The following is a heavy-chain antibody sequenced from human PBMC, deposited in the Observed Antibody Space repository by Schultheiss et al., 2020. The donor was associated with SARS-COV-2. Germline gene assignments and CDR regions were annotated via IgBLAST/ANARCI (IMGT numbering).Heavy chain of an antibody. V-gene: IGHV3-23*01. D-gene: IGHD2-2*01. Sequence: GESLKISCAASGFTFSSYAMSWVRQAPGKGLEWVSAISGSGGSTYYADSVKGRFTISRDNSKNTLYLQMNSLGTEDTAVYYCASGPEGEYQLLWPWFDPWGQGTLVTVSS. CDR3: ASGPEGEYQLLWPWFDP. CDR2: ISGSGGST. J-gene: IGHJ5*02. CDR1: GFTFSSYA.